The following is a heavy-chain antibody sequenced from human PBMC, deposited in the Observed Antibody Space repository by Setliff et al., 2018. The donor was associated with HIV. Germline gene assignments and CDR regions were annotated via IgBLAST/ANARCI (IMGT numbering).Heavy chain of an antibody. J-gene: IGHJ5*02. V-gene: IGHV4-38-2*01. CDR1: GYSISSGYY. CDR2: IHHSGTT. Sequence: SETLSLTCAVSGYSISSGYYWAWIRQSPGKGLDWIGSIHHSGTTYYNPSLKSRVTIYVDTANNEISLRLSSVTAEDTAVYRCARPHSGRGGGAWFDPWGQGIQVTVSS. CDR3: ARPHSGRGGGAWFDP. D-gene: IGHD6-19*01.